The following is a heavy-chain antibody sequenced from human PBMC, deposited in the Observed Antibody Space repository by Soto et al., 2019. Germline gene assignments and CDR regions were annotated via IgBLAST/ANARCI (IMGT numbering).Heavy chain of an antibody. Sequence: EVQLVESGGGLVQPGGSLRLSCAASGFTFSTYWMHWVRQAPGKGLVWVSRIKNDGSGTYYVDSVEGRFTISRDNDKNTRYLQMNSLRAEDTAVYYCVRGDGYYCDGNGYLGRHWGQGALVTVSS. CDR2: IKNDGSGT. J-gene: IGHJ4*02. CDR3: VRGDGYYCDGNGYLGRH. CDR1: GFTFSTYW. D-gene: IGHD3-22*01. V-gene: IGHV3-74*01.